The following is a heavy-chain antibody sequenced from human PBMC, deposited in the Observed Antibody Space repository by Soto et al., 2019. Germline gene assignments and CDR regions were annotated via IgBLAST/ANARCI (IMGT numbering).Heavy chain of an antibody. Sequence: KGLVWVSRINSDGSSTSYADSVKGRFTISRDNAKNTLYLQMNSLRAEDTAVYYCARDLTYYDFWSGYLYPSYYYYGLGVWGQGTTVPVYS. J-gene: IGHJ6*02. D-gene: IGHD3-3*01. V-gene: IGHV3-74*01. CDR2: INSDGSST. CDR3: ARDLTYYDFWSGYLYPSYYYYGLGV.